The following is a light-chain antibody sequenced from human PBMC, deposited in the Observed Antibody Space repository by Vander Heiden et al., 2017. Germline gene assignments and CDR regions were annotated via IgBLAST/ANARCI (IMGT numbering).Light chain of an antibody. CDR2: DVS. V-gene: IGLV2-11*01. Sequence: SALTPPRSVSGSPGPSVTISCTGTSSDVGGYNYVSWYQQHPGKAPKLMIYDVSKRPSGVPDRFSGSKSGNTASLTISGLQAEDEADYYCCSYAGSYTLVVFGGGTKLTVL. CDR3: CSYAGSYTLVV. J-gene: IGLJ2*01. CDR1: SSDVGGYNY.